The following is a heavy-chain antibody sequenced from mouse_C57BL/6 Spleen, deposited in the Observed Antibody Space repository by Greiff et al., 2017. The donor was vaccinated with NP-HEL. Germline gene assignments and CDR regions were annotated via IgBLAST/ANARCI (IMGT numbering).Heavy chain of an antibody. J-gene: IGHJ4*01. CDR1: GYTFTDYY. CDR2: INPNNGGT. CDR3: ARVYGPYYAMDY. D-gene: IGHD1-1*02. Sequence: VQLQQSGPELVKPGASVKISCKASGYTFTDYYMNWVKQSHGKSLEWIGDINPNNGGTSYNQKFKGKATLTVDKSSSTAYMELRSLTSEDSAVYYCARVYGPYYAMDYWGQGTSVTVSS. V-gene: IGHV1-26*01.